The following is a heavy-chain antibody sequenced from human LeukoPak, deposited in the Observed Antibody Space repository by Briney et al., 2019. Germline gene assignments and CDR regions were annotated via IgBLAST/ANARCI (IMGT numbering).Heavy chain of an antibody. CDR2: ISGSGGST. Sequence: RGSLRPSCAASGFTLSSHAISWVRPAPRKGLEWVSAISGSGGSTYYADSVKGRFTISRDNSKNTLYLQMNSLRAEDTAVYYCAKDWWFDPWGQGTLVTVSS. CDR1: GFTLSSHA. V-gene: IGHV3-23*01. J-gene: IGHJ5*02. CDR3: AKDWWFDP.